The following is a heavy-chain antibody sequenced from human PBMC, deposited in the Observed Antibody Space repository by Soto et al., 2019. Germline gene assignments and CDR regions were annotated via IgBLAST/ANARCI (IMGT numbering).Heavy chain of an antibody. J-gene: IGHJ4*02. CDR3: ARGQGIVMFPVPVGIVNRPKPTGFDY. CDR1: GFTFSSYA. V-gene: IGHV3-23*01. CDR2: ISGSGGTP. D-gene: IGHD2-15*01. Sequence: EVQLLESGGGLARPGGALRLCCTASGFTFSSYAMTWVRQAPGKGLAWVSGISGSGGTPHYTDAVKGRFTVSRDNSNNTVCLQMNSLRFEDTAVYYCARGQGIVMFPVPVGIVNRPKPTGFDYWGQGTLVTVST.